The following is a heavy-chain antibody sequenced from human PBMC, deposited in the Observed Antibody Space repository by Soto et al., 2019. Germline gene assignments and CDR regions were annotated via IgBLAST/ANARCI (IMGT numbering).Heavy chain of an antibody. D-gene: IGHD3-16*01. CDR2: ISYSGTT. J-gene: IGHJ4*02. CDR3: ARSRGLAEVSPYFDH. CDR1: RGSISNYF. Sequence: QVQLQEWGPGLVKPSETLSLTCTVSRGSISNYFWTWIRQPPGRGLAWIGYISYSGTTNYNSSLQPHVTISFDPPANPYPLRGRSLTAADTSVYNCARSRGLAEVSPYFDHWCQRARLTVAA. V-gene: IGHV4-59*01.